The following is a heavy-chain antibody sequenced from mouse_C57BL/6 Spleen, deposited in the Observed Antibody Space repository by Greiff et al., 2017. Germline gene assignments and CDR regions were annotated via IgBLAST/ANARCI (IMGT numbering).Heavy chain of an antibody. D-gene: IGHD2-2*01. J-gene: IGHJ3*01. CDR1: GFTFSSYG. CDR3: ARRNYGFAWFAY. CDR2: ISSGGSYT. V-gene: IGHV5-6*01. Sequence: EVQGVESGGDLVKPGGSLKLSCAASGFTFSSYGMSWVRQTPDKRLEWVATISSGGSYTYYPDSVKGRFTISRDNAKNTLYLQMSSLKSEDTAMYYWARRNYGFAWFAYWGQGTLVTVSA.